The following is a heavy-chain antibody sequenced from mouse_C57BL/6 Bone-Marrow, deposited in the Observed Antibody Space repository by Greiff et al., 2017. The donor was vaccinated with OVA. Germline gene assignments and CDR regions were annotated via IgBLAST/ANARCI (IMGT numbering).Heavy chain of an antibody. CDR2: ILPGSGST. Sequence: QVQLQQSGAELMKPGASVKLSCKATGYTFTGYWIEWVKQRPGHGLEWIGEILPGSGSTNYNEKFKGKATFTADTSSNTAYMQLSSLTTEDSAIYYCARLGIWLRRDPFCWYFDVWGTGTTVTVSS. J-gene: IGHJ1*03. D-gene: IGHD2-2*01. V-gene: IGHV1-9*01. CDR1: GYTFTGYW. CDR3: ARLGIWLRRDPFCWYFDV.